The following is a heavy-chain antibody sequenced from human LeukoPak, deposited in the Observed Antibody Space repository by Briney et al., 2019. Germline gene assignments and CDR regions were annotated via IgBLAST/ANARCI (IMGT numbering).Heavy chain of an antibody. V-gene: IGHV3-53*01. CDR3: AREVVDSSGWYYRWFDP. CDR2: VYTSGTT. D-gene: IGHD6-19*01. CDR1: GFNVSTNY. J-gene: IGHJ5*02. Sequence: PGGSLRLSRVASGFNVSTNYMSWVRQAPGKGLEWVSVVYTSGTTHYADSVKGRFTISRDNSKNTMFLQMSSLRVEDTAVYYCAREVVDSSGWYYRWFDPWGQGTLVTVSS.